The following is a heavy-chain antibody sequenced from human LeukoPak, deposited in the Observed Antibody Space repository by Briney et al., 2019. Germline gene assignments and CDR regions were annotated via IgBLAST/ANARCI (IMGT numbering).Heavy chain of an antibody. J-gene: IGHJ5*02. CDR3: VTESYSYPGWFDP. Sequence: PGGSLRLSCAAAGFAFSSYAMHWVRQAPGKGLEYVSAISSNGGSTYYADSVKGRFTISRDNSKNTLYLQMSSLRAEDTAVYYCVTESYSYPGWFDPWGQGTLVTVSS. V-gene: IGHV3-64D*06. D-gene: IGHD5-18*01. CDR1: GFAFSSYA. CDR2: ISSNGGST.